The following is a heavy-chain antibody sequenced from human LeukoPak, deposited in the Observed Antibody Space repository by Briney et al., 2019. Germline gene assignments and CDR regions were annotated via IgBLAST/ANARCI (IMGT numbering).Heavy chain of an antibody. CDR1: GYSFTSYW. Sequence: GESLKISCKGSGYSFTSYWIGWVRQMPGKGLEWMGIIYPGDSDTRYSPSFQGQVTISADKSISTAYLQWSSLKASDTAMYYSARPEHDYGGNPDAFDIWGQGTMVTVSS. J-gene: IGHJ3*02. D-gene: IGHD4-23*01. V-gene: IGHV5-51*01. CDR2: IYPGDSDT. CDR3: ARPEHDYGGNPDAFDI.